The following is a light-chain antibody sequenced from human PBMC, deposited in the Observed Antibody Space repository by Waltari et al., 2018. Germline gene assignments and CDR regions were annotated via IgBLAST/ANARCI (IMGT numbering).Light chain of an antibody. V-gene: IGKV3-20*01. CDR3: QQYGSSPIT. CDR2: GAS. Sequence: EIVLTQSPGTLSLSPGERATLSCRASQSVSSSYLAWYQQKPGQAPRLHIYGASSRATGIPDRFSGSGSGTDFTLTLSRLEPEDFAVYYCQQYGSSPITFGKGTRLEIK. CDR1: QSVSSSY. J-gene: IGKJ5*01.